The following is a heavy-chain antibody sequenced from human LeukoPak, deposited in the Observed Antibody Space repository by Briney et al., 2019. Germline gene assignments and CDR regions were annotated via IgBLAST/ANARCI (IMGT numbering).Heavy chain of an antibody. Sequence: PGGSLRLSCAASGFTFSSYSMNWVRRAPGKGLEWVSSISSSSGYIYYADSVKGRFTISRDNAKNSLYLQMNSLRAEDTAVYYCARASDSGSYYNAYYFDYWGQGTLVTVSS. CDR2: ISSSSGYI. D-gene: IGHD3-10*01. J-gene: IGHJ4*02. CDR3: ARASDSGSYYNAYYFDY. CDR1: GFTFSSYS. V-gene: IGHV3-21*01.